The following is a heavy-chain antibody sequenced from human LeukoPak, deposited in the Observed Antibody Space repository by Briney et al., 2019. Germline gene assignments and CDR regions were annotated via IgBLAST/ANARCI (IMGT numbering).Heavy chain of an antibody. CDR3: AKVKDTSGSRFDY. J-gene: IGHJ4*02. CDR2: ITGTGGNT. V-gene: IGHV3-23*01. Sequence: GGSLRLSCAASGFTFRSYDMSWLRQAPGKGLEWLSDITGTGGNTYYADSVKGRFTISRDNSKNTLYLQMNSLRDEDTAVYYCAKVKDTSGSRFDYWGQGTLVTVSS. D-gene: IGHD3-22*01. CDR1: GFTFRSYD.